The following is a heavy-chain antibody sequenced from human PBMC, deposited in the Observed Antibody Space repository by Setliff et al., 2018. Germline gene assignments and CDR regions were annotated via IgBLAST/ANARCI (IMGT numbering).Heavy chain of an antibody. D-gene: IGHD3-22*01. V-gene: IGHV3-7*01. Sequence: GGSLRLSCVVSGFSFSRHWMSWVRQAPGKGLEWVADIKQDGSTKYYLDSVKGRFTISRDNAKSSLYLQMNGLRADDTGVYYCVRDDADNYDAFDNWGQGTLVTVSS. J-gene: IGHJ3*02. CDR2: IKQDGSTK. CDR1: GFSFSRHW. CDR3: VRDDADNYDAFDN.